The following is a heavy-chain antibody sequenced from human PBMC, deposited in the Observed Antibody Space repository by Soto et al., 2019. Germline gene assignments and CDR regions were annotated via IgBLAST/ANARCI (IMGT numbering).Heavy chain of an antibody. CDR2: INHSPTT. Sequence: SETLSLTCAFYGGSFSGYYWSWIRQPPAKGLEWLAEINHSPTTNYNPPLTSRVNTSVDTSTTQFSPKLSSVTAADPAVHHSARKRSYYDILTGQRPYSGMDPWGQATTVT. J-gene: IGHJ6*01. CDR1: GGSFSGYY. D-gene: IGHD3-9*01. CDR3: ARKRSYYDILTGQRPYSGMDP. V-gene: IGHV4-34*01.